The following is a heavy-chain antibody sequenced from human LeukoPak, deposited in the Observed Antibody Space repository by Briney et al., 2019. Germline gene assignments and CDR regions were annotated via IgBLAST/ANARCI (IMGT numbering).Heavy chain of an antibody. CDR1: GFTFSDHY. CDR2: ISSSGSTI. CDR3: ARIPYYYYYMDV. J-gene: IGHJ6*03. Sequence: PGGSLRLSCAASGFTFSDHYMSWIRQAPGKGLEWVSYISSSGSTIYYADSVKGRFTISRDNAKNSLYLQMNSLRAEDTAVYYCARIPYYYYYMDVWGKGTTVTVSS. V-gene: IGHV3-11*01. D-gene: IGHD2-2*02.